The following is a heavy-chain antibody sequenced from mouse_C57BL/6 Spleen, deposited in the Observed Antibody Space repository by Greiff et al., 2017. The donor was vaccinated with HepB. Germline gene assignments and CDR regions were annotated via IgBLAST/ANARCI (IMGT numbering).Heavy chain of an antibody. D-gene: IGHD2-4*01. CDR2: ISDGGSYT. V-gene: IGHV5-4*03. CDR1: GFTFSSYA. Sequence: EVNVVESGGGLVKPGGSLKLSCAASGFTFSSYAMSWVRQTPEKRLEWVATISDGGSYTYYPDNVKGRFTISRDNAKNNLYLQMSHLKSEDTAMYYCARASIYYDYDVYYFDYWGQGTTLTVSS. J-gene: IGHJ2*01. CDR3: ARASIYYDYDVYYFDY.